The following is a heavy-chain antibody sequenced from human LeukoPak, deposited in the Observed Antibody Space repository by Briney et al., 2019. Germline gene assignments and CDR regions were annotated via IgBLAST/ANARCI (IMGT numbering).Heavy chain of an antibody. CDR1: GGSFSGYY. CDR2: INHSGST. D-gene: IGHD3-10*01. V-gene: IGHV4-34*01. CDR3: ARLTKNDSGSYRFGKKKRGYMDV. Sequence: SETLSLTCAVYGGSFSGYYWSWLRQPPGKGLEWIGEINHSGSTNYNPSLKSRVTISVHTSKNQFSLKLSSVTAADTAVYYCARLTKNDSGSYRFGKKKRGYMDVWGKGTTVTISS. J-gene: IGHJ6*03.